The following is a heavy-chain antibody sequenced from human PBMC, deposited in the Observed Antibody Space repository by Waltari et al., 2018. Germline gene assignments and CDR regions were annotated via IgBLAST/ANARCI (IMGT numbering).Heavy chain of an antibody. CDR1: GFTFTSSA. V-gene: IGHV1-58*01. CDR2: IVVGSGNT. CDR3: AAETVEETQFQH. Sequence: QMQLVQSGPEVKKPGTSVKLSCKASGFTFTSSAVQWVRQARGQRLEWIGWIVVGSGNTNYAQKFQERVTITRDMSTSTAYMELSSLRSEDTAVYYCAAETVEETQFQHWGQGTLVTVSS. D-gene: IGHD4-17*01. J-gene: IGHJ1*01.